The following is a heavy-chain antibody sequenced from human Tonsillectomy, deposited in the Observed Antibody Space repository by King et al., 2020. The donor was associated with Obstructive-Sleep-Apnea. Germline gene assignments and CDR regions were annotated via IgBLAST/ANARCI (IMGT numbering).Heavy chain of an antibody. J-gene: IGHJ4*02. D-gene: IGHD4-11*01. CDR2: IYYSGST. CDR1: CGSISSYY. CDR3: ARGSMTTVTN. V-gene: IGHV4-59*01. Sequence: QLQESGPGLVKPSETLSLTCTVSCGSISSYYWSWILQPPGKGLEWIGYIYYSGSTNYNPSLKSLVTISVDTSKNQFSLKLSSVTAADTAVYYCARGSMTTVTNWGQGTLVTVSS.